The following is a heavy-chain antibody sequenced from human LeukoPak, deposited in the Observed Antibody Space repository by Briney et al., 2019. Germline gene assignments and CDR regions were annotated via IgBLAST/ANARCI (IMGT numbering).Heavy chain of an antibody. CDR2: IYYSGST. V-gene: IGHV4-59*08. D-gene: IGHD3-22*01. CDR1: GGSISSYY. Sequence: SETLSLTCTVSGGSISSYYWSWIRQPPGKGLEWIGYIYYSGSTNYNPSLKSRVTISVDTSKNQFSLKLSSVTAADTAVYYCARPSSYSSGYYYWGQGTLVTVSS. J-gene: IGHJ4*02. CDR3: ARPSSYSSGYYY.